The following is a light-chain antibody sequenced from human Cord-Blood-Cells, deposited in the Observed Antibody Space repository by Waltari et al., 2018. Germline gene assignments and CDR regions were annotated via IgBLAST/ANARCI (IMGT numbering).Light chain of an antibody. CDR2: DAS. CDR3: QQYNSYSPT. Sequence: DIQMTQSPSTLSASVGDRVTITCRASQSISSWLAWYQQKPGKAPNLLIYDASSLESGVPSRFSGSGSGTEFPLTSSSLQPDDFATYYCQQYNSYSPTFGQGTKVEIK. J-gene: IGKJ1*01. V-gene: IGKV1-5*01. CDR1: QSISSW.